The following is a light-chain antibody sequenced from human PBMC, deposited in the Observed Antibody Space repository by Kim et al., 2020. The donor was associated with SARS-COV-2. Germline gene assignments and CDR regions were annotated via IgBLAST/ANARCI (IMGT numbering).Light chain of an antibody. CDR1: QSGASN. CDR2: DAS. J-gene: IGKJ5*01. CDR3: QQYNNWPPIT. V-gene: IGKV3-15*01. Sequence: SPGERATRSCRASQSGASNLAWYQQKPGQAPRLLIHDASTRATGLPARFSGSGSGTEFTLTISSLQSEDFAVYYCQQYNNWPPITFGQGTRLEIK.